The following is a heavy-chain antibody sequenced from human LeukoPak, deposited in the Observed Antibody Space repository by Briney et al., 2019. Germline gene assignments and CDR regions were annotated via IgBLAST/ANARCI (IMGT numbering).Heavy chain of an antibody. CDR2: INWNGGST. D-gene: IGHD1-1*01. V-gene: IGHV3-20*04. CDR1: GFTFDDYG. Sequence: GGSLRLSCAASGFTFDDYGMSWVRQAPGKGLEWVSGINWNGGSTGYADSVKGRFTISRDNAKSSLYLQMNSLRVEDTAVYYCARDQLGAVLYFDYWGQGTLVTVSS. J-gene: IGHJ4*02. CDR3: ARDQLGAVLYFDY.